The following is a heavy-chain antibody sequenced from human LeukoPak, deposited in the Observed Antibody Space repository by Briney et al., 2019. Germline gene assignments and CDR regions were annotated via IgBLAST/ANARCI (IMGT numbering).Heavy chain of an antibody. CDR2: INADGSGT. Sequence: PEGSLRLSCAASGFTFSSHWMHWVRQAPEKGLVGVAHINADGSGTYYAASVKGRFTISRDNAKNTLYLQMNSLRAEDTAVYYCAKNLEHAFDIWGQGTMVTVSS. CDR3: AKNLEHAFDI. D-gene: IGHD1-1*01. CDR1: GFTFSSHW. V-gene: IGHV3-74*01. J-gene: IGHJ3*02.